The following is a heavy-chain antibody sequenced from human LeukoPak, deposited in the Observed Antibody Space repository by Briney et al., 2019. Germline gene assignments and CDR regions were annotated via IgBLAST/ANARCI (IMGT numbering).Heavy chain of an antibody. V-gene: IGHV3-7*05. CDR1: GFTVSSNY. CDR3: ARDPYSSTWSYGMDV. J-gene: IGHJ6*02. Sequence: PGGSLRLSCAASGFTVSSNYMRWVRLAPGKGLEWVANIKQDGSEEVYVDSVKGRFTISRDNAKNSLFQQMNTLRAEDTAVYYCARDPYSSTWSYGMDVWGQGTTVTVSS. D-gene: IGHD6-6*01. CDR2: IKQDGSEE.